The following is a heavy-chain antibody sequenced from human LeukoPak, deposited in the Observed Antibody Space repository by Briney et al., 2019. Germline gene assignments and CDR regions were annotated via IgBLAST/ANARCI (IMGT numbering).Heavy chain of an antibody. J-gene: IGHJ4*02. CDR3: AKDMAIVATAFDY. CDR2: ISGDGGST. CDR1: GFTVSSNY. V-gene: IGHV3-43*02. D-gene: IGHD5-12*01. Sequence: GGSLRLSCAASGFTVSSNYMSWVRQAPGKGLEWVSLISGDGGSTYYADSVKGRFTISRDNSKNSLYLQMNSLRTEDTALYYCAKDMAIVATAFDYWGQGTLVTVSS.